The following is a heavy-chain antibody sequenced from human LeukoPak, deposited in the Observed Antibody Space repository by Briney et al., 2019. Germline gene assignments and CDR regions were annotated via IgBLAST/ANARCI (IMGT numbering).Heavy chain of an antibody. D-gene: IGHD6-19*01. CDR3: ARAVADYDAFDI. Sequence: GGSLRLSCAASGFTVSSNYMSWVRQAPGKGLEWVSVIYSGGSTYYADSVKGRFTISRDNSKNTLYLQMNSLRAEDTAVYYCARAVADYDAFDIWGQGTMVTVSS. J-gene: IGHJ3*02. V-gene: IGHV3-66*01. CDR1: GFTVSSNY. CDR2: IYSGGST.